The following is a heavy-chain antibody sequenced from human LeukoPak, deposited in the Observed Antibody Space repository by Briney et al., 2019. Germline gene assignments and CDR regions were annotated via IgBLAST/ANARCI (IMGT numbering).Heavy chain of an antibody. J-gene: IGHJ4*02. CDR3: ARVAVYYDILTGYDY. V-gene: IGHV1-46*01. D-gene: IGHD3-9*01. CDR2: INPSGGST. CDR1: GYTFTSYY. Sequence: ASVKVSCKASGYTFTSYYMHWVRQAPGQGLEWMGIINPSGGSTNYAQKFQGRVTMTRDTSTSTVYMELSSLRSEDTAVYYCARVAVYYDILTGYDYWGQGTLVTVSS.